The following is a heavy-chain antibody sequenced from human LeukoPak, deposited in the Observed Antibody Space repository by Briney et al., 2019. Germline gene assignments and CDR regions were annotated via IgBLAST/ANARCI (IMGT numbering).Heavy chain of an antibody. V-gene: IGHV4-39*01. CDR3: ARLDSSGYYLNY. CDR1: GGSISSSSYY. Sequence: SETLSLTCTVSGGSISSSSYYWGWIRQPPGEGLEWIGSIYYSGSTYYNPSLKSRVTISVDTSKNQFSLKLSSVTAADTAVYYCARLDSSGYYLNYWGQGTLVTVSS. CDR2: IYYSGST. D-gene: IGHD3-22*01. J-gene: IGHJ4*02.